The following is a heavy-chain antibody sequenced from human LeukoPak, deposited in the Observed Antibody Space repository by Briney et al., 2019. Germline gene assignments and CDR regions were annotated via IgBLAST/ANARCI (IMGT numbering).Heavy chain of an antibody. D-gene: IGHD5-24*01. Sequence: AVKVSRNASGGTFSSYAISWVRQAPGQGLERMGRVIPILGIANYAQKFQGRVTITADQSTSRDYMELNSQTTQDTAVYYCARVKGMATLDYWGQGTLVTVSS. CDR1: GGTFSSYA. V-gene: IGHV1-69*04. J-gene: IGHJ4*02. CDR3: ARVKGMATLDY. CDR2: VIPILGIA.